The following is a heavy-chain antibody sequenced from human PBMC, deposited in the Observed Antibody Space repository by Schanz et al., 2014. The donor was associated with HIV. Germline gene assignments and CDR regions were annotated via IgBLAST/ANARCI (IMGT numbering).Heavy chain of an antibody. V-gene: IGHV3-74*01. Sequence: DVQLVESGGGLIQPGESLRLSCVASGFTFGTTWMYWVRQGPGKGLTWVSYITPDGSVTYADSVKGRFTASRDSSKNTLYLQMNSLRAEDTAVYYCTKDPSDREKAFDYWGQGTLVTVSS. D-gene: IGHD3-22*01. J-gene: IGHJ4*02. CDR2: ITPDGSVT. CDR1: GFTFGTTW. CDR3: TKDPSDREKAFDY.